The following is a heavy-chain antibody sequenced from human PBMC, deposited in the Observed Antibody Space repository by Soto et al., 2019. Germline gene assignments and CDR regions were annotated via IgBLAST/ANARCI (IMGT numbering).Heavy chain of an antibody. CDR1: GVSVCDHY. CDR3: GRVGDYNFWSGPDY. D-gene: IGHD3-3*01. V-gene: IGHV3-72*01. CDR2: IRNKANRYTT. Sequence: PWGSPRLSCAACGVSVCDHYMDVVRQEPGKGLEWVARIRNKANRYTTEYAASVKGRFTISRDDSKNSLFLQMNSLQTEDTAVYYCGRVGDYNFWSGPDYWGQGTLLTVSS. J-gene: IGHJ4*02.